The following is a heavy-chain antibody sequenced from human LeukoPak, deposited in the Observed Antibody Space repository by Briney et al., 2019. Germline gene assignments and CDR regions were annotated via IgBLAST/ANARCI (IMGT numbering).Heavy chain of an antibody. CDR3: AKDRASVGMDV. CDR1: GFTFSTYA. V-gene: IGHV3-30*04. J-gene: IGHJ6*02. Sequence: PGGSLRLSCAASGFTFSTYALHWVRQAPGKGLEWVAVISYDGSNKYYADSVKGRFTISRDNSKNTLYLQMNSLRAEDTAVYYCAKDRASVGMDVWGQGTTVTVSS. CDR2: ISYDGSNK.